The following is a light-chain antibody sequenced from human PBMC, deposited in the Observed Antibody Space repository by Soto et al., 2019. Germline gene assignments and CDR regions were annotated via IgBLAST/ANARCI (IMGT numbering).Light chain of an antibody. CDR3: QQDKNWPPRT. V-gene: IGKV3-15*01. J-gene: IGKJ1*01. Sequence: EVVMRHSLATLSVTQGEGATLSCRASQGIGDTLAWYQHKPGQTPRLLIYGASTRATGIPARFSGSGSGTEFTLTISSLQSEDFGIYDRQQDKNWPPRTFGQGTRL. CDR2: GAS. CDR1: QGIGDT.